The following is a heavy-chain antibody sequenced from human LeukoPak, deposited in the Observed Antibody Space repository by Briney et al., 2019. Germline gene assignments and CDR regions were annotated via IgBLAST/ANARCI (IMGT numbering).Heavy chain of an antibody. Sequence: SETLSLTCTVSGGSISSYYWSWIRQPPGKGLEWIGYIHSSGTSTYNLSLKSRVTISADTSKNQFSLKLNSMTTADTAVYYCTRGAGWLIDYWGQGILVTVSS. J-gene: IGHJ4*02. CDR3: TRGAGWLIDY. CDR1: GGSISSYY. D-gene: IGHD3-16*01. CDR2: IHSSGTS. V-gene: IGHV4-59*01.